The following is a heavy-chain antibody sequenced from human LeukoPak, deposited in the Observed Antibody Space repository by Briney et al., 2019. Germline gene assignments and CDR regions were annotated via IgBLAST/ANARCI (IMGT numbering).Heavy chain of an antibody. CDR1: GFTFSSYG. CDR2: IRYDGSNK. J-gene: IGHJ3*02. CDR3: AKKYSSSPSGAFDI. D-gene: IGHD6-6*01. V-gene: IGHV3-30*02. Sequence: GSLRLSCAASGFTFSSYGMRWVRQAPGKGLEWAAFIRYDGSNKYYADSVKGRFTISRDNSKNTLYLPMNSLRAEDTAVYYCAKKYSSSPSGAFDIWGQGTMVTVSS.